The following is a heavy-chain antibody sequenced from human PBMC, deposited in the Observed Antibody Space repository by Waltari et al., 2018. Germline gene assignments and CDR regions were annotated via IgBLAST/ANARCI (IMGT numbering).Heavy chain of an antibody. Sequence: QVQLVVSGGGVVQPGRSLRLSCAASGFTFSSYGIHWVRLAPGKGLGWVAVIWYDGSNKYYADAVKGRFTISRDNSKNTLYLQMNSLRAEDTAVYYCARDAMATMSSPFDYWGQGTLVTVSS. CDR2: IWYDGSNK. V-gene: IGHV3-33*01. D-gene: IGHD5-12*01. CDR1: GFTFSSYG. CDR3: ARDAMATMSSPFDY. J-gene: IGHJ4*02.